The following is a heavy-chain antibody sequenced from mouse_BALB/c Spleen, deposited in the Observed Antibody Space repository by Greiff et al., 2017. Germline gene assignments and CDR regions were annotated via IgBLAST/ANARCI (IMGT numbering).Heavy chain of an antibody. J-gene: IGHJ3*01. CDR2: INPRTGYT. CDR1: GYTFTSYW. D-gene: IGHD1-1*01. V-gene: IGHV1-4*01. Sequence: QVQLQQSGAELATPGASVSMSCKASGYTFTSYWMHWVKQRPGQGLEWIGYINPRTGYTEYNQKFKDKATLTADKSSSTAYMQLSSLTSEDSAVYYCEREELLRGWFAYWGQGTLVTVSA. CDR3: EREELLRGWFAY.